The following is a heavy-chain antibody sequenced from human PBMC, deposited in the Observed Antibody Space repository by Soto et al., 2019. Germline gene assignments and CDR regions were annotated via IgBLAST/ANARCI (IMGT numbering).Heavy chain of an antibody. CDR3: ANRPGYYDSSGYY. V-gene: IGHV3-23*01. J-gene: IGHJ4*02. CDR1: GFTFSSYA. CDR2: ISGSGGST. D-gene: IGHD3-22*01. Sequence: EVQLLESGGGLVQPGGSLRLSCADSGFTFSSYAMSWVRQAPGKGLEWVSAISGSGGSTYYADSVKGRFTISRDNSKNTLYLQMNSLRAEDTAVYYCANRPGYYDSSGYYWGQGTLVTVSS.